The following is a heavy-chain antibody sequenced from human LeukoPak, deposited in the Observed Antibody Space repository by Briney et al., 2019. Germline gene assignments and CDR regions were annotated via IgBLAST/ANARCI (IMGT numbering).Heavy chain of an antibody. V-gene: IGHV4-61*02. CDR3: ARGLDYYDSSGYGDY. D-gene: IGHD3-22*01. CDR2: VSTSGST. CDR1: GGSIISGTYY. Sequence: SQTLSLTCTVSGGSIISGTYYWTWIRQPAGKGLEWIGRVSTSGSTSYNPSLKSRVTMSVDTSKNQFSLKLSSVTAADTAVYYCARGLDYYDSSGYGDYWGQGTLVTVFS. J-gene: IGHJ4*02.